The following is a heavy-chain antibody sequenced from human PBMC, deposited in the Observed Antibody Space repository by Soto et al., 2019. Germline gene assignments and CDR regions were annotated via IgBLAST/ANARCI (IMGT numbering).Heavy chain of an antibody. D-gene: IGHD2-2*01. CDR3: ARMEDIVVVPAPLGYYMDV. CDR1: GFTFSSYW. Sequence: GGSLRLSCAASGFTFSSYWMSWVRQAPGKGLEWVANIKQDGSEKYYVDSVKGRFTISRDNAKNSLYLQMNSLRAENTAVYYCARMEDIVVVPAPLGYYMDVWGKGTTVTVSS. CDR2: IKQDGSEK. J-gene: IGHJ6*03. V-gene: IGHV3-7*01.